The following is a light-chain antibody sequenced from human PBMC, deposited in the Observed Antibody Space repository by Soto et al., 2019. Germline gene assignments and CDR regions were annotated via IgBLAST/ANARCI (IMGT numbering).Light chain of an antibody. CDR1: SSNIGSNT. J-gene: IGLJ3*02. CDR3: AAWDYSLNGQGV. Sequence: QSVLTQPPSASGTPGQRVTISCSGSSSNIGSNTVNWYQQLPGTAPKLLIYSNNQRPSGVPDRFSGSKSGTSASLAISGLQSEDEADYYCAAWDYSLNGQGVFGGGTKVTVL. CDR2: SNN. V-gene: IGLV1-44*01.